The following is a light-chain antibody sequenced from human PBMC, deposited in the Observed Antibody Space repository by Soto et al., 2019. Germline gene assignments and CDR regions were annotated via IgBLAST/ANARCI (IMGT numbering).Light chain of an antibody. CDR3: AAWDDSLNGVV. CDR2: NNN. V-gene: IGLV1-44*01. CDR1: SSKIGSNR. Sequence: QSVLTQPPSASGTPGQRVTISCSGSSSKIGSNRVNLYQQLPGTAPTLLIYNNNQRTLGVPDRFYGSKSGTSVSLAISGLQAEDEADYYCAAWDDSLNGVVVGGGTKVTVL. J-gene: IGLJ2*01.